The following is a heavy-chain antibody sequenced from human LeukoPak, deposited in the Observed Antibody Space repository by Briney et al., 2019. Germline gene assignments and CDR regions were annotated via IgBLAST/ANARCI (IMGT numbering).Heavy chain of an antibody. Sequence: ASVKVSCKASGYTFTGYYMHWVRQAPGQGLERMGWINPNSGGTNYAQKFQGRVTMTRDTSISTAYMELSRLRSDDTAVYYCASHLGYYYDSSTPWFDPWGPGTLVTVSS. CDR2: INPNSGGT. D-gene: IGHD3-22*01. J-gene: IGHJ5*02. CDR3: ASHLGYYYDSSTPWFDP. V-gene: IGHV1-2*02. CDR1: GYTFTGYY.